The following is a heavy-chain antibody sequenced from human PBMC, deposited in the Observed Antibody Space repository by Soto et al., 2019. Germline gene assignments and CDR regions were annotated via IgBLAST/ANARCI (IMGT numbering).Heavy chain of an antibody. J-gene: IGHJ4*02. CDR3: AKDSTRYCGGDCYTDY. Sequence: GGSLRLSCAASGFTFSSYGMHWVRQAPGKGLEWVAVISYDGSNKYYADSVRGRFTISRDNSKNTLYLQMNSLRAEDTAAYYCAKDSTRYCGGDCYTDYWGQGTLVTVSS. D-gene: IGHD2-21*02. CDR2: ISYDGSNK. V-gene: IGHV3-30*18. CDR1: GFTFSSYG.